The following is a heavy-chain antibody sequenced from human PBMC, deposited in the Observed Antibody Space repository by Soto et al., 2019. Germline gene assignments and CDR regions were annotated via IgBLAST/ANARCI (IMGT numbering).Heavy chain of an antibody. J-gene: IGHJ4*02. V-gene: IGHV4-4*07. CDR1: AGSISNYF. Sequence: SATLSLTCTVSAGSISNYFCNWIRQPAGKGLEWIGRIDNSGSTNYNPSLKGRVAMSADTSRNHFSLTLNSVTAADTAVYFCARDRRDGYKRYFEFWGQGNQVTVSS. D-gene: IGHD5-12*01. CDR2: IDNSGST. CDR3: ARDRRDGYKRYFEF.